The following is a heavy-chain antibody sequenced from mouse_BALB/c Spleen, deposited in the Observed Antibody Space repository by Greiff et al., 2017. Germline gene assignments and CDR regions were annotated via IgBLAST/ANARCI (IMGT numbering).Heavy chain of an antibody. CDR2: ISYSGST. D-gene: IGHD2-3*01. V-gene: IGHV3-8*02. CDR1: GDSITSGY. J-gene: IGHJ4*01. Sequence: EVQLQESGPSLVKPSQTLSLTCSVTGDSITSGYWNWIRKFPGNKLEYMGYISYSGSTYYNPSLKSRISITRDTSKNQYYLQLNSVTTEDTATYYCARYRGGYYEEDAMDYWGQGTSVTVSS. CDR3: ARYRGGYYEEDAMDY.